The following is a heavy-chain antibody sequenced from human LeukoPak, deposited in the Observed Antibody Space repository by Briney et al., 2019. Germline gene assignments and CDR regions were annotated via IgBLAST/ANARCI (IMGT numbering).Heavy chain of an antibody. D-gene: IGHD3-16*01. CDR2: IDWDDDE. CDR1: GFSLSTSGMC. CDR3: ARLKFGGVIDYYYMDV. J-gene: IGHJ6*03. Sequence: SGPALVKPTQTLTLTCTFSGFSLSTSGMCVNWIRQPPGKALEWLARIDWDDDEYYSTSLRPRLTISKDTSKNQVVLTMTNMDPVDTATYYCARLKFGGVIDYYYMDVWGKGTTVTVSS. V-gene: IGHV2-70*11.